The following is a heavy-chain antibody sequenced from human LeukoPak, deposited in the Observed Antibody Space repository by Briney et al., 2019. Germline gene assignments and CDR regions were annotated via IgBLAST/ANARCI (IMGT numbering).Heavy chain of an antibody. CDR1: GFTFSSYA. V-gene: IGHV3-23*01. D-gene: IGHD1-14*01. CDR3: AKDGPSNRRDFDY. CDR2: IVGSGGNT. Sequence: GGSLRLPCAASGFTFSSYAMSWVRQAPGKGLEWVSTIVGSGGNTYYADSVKGRFTISRDNSKNTLYLQMNSLRAEDTAVYYCAKDGPSNRRDFDYWGQGTLVTVSS. J-gene: IGHJ4*02.